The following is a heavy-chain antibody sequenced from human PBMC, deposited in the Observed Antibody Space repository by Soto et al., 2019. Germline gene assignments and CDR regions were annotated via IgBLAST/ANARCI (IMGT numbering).Heavy chain of an antibody. D-gene: IGHD6-19*01. J-gene: IGHJ4*02. CDR2: ISYDGSNK. Sequence: QVQLVESGGGVVQPGRSLRLSCAASGFTFSSYGMHWVRQAPGKGLEWVAVISYDGSNKYYADSVKGRFTISRDNSKNTLYLQMNRLRAEDTAVYYCAKVGKGWQWLSYNVHFDYWGQGTLVTVSS. CDR3: AKVGKGWQWLSYNVHFDY. CDR1: GFTFSSYG. V-gene: IGHV3-30*18.